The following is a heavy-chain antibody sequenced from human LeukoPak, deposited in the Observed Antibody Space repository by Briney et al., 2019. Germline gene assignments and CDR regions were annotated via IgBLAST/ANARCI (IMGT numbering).Heavy chain of an antibody. CDR1: GLTFINFG. D-gene: IGHD3-3*01. Sequence: GGTLRLSCAASGLTFINFGMTWVRQAPGKGLEWVSAISGSAVITFCADSAKGRFTISRDNSKNTLYLQMNSLRAEDTALYYCAKSRLSGINDAFDIWGQGTMLTVSS. V-gene: IGHV3-23*01. CDR3: AKSRLSGINDAFDI. J-gene: IGHJ3*02. CDR2: ISGSAVIT.